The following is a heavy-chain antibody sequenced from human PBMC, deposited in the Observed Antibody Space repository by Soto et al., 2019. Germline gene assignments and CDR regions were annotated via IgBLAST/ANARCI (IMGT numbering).Heavy chain of an antibody. D-gene: IGHD5-12*01. J-gene: IGHJ4*02. CDR2: ISYDGSNK. Sequence: QVQLVESGGGVVQPGRSLRLSCAASGFTFSSYARHWVRQAPGKGLEWVAVISYDGSNKYYADSVKGRFTISRDNSKNTLYLQMNSLRAEDTAVYYCARDKGRDGYNWVDYWGQGTLVNVSS. CDR3: ARDKGRDGYNWVDY. CDR1: GFTFSSYA. V-gene: IGHV3-30-3*01.